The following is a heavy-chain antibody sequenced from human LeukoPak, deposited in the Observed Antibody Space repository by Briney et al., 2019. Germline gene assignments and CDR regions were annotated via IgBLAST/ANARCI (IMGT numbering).Heavy chain of an antibody. D-gene: IGHD5-12*01. CDR3: AKDPREVATIPNWFDP. J-gene: IGHJ5*02. CDR2: ISYDGSNE. CDR1: GFTFSSYV. Sequence: PGRSLRLSCAASGFTFSSYVMHWVRQAPGKGLEWVAIISYDGSNEYYADSVKGRFTISRDNSKNTLYLQMNSLRAEDTAVYYCAKDPREVATIPNWFDPWGQGTLVTVSS. V-gene: IGHV3-30*04.